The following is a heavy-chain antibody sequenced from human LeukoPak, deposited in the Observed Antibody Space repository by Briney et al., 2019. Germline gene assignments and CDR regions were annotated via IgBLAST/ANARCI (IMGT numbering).Heavy chain of an antibody. V-gene: IGHV3-7*01. Sequence: GGSLRLSCAASGFTFSSYWMSWVRQASGKGLEWVANIKQDGSEKYYVDSVKGRFTISGDNAKNSLYLQMNSLRAEDTAVYYCARDSYSSSWYRYYYYGMDVWGQGTTVTVSS. CDR1: GFTFSSYW. J-gene: IGHJ6*02. D-gene: IGHD6-13*01. CDR3: ARDSYSSSWYRYYYYGMDV. CDR2: IKQDGSEK.